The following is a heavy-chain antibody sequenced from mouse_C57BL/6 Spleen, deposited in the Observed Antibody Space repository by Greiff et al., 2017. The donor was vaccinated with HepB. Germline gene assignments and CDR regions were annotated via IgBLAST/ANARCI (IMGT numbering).Heavy chain of an antibody. Sequence: QVQLQQSGAELVRPGTSVKVSCKASGYAFTNYLIEWVKQRPGQGLEWIGVINPGSGGTNYNEKFKGKATLTADKSSSTAYMQLSSLTSEDSAVYVCARWGETGTGLFAYWGQGTLVTVSA. CDR2: INPGSGGT. CDR1: GYAFTNYL. CDR3: ARWGETGTGLFAY. J-gene: IGHJ3*01. V-gene: IGHV1-54*01. D-gene: IGHD4-1*01.